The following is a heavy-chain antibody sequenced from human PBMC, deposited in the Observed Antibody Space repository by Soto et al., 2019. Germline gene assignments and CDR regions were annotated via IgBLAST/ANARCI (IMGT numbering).Heavy chain of an antibody. J-gene: IGHJ4*01. V-gene: IGHV3-15*07. CDR2: IKSKIDGGTT. Sequence: EVQLVESGGGLVKPGGSLRLSCAASGVTFTNAWINWVRQAPGKGLEWVGRIKSKIDGGTTDFAAPVKGRFAISRDDSEDIVYLQRTSLKNEATAIYSCPPDAYITNVIVRFDYWSHGTLVTFSS. CDR1: GVTFTNAW. D-gene: IGHD3-22*01. CDR3: PPDAYITNVIVRFDY.